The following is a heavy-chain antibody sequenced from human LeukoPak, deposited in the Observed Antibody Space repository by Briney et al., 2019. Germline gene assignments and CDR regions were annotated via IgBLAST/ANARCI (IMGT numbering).Heavy chain of an antibody. Sequence: GGFLRLSCAASGFTFSGHWMSWVRQAPGKGLEWVANINQGGSDKYYVDSVKGRFTISRDNANNLLYLQMNSLRGEDTAVYYCTRERSRAEDDWGQGTLVTVSS. CDR3: TRERSRAEDD. CDR2: INQGGSDK. J-gene: IGHJ4*02. V-gene: IGHV3-7*01. D-gene: IGHD1-14*01. CDR1: GFTFSGHW.